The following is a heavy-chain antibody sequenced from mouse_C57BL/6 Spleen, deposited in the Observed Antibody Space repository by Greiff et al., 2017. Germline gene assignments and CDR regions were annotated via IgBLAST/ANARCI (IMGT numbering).Heavy chain of an antibody. V-gene: IGHV1-64*01. Sequence: QVQLQQSGAELVKPGASVKLSCKASGYTFTSYWMHWVKQRPGQGLEWIGMIHPNSGSTNYNEKFKSKATLTVDKSSSTAYMQLSSLTSEDSAVYYCARNLEFITTVVASDYWGQGTTLTVSS. CDR2: IHPNSGST. CDR1: GYTFTSYW. J-gene: IGHJ2*01. D-gene: IGHD1-1*01. CDR3: ARNLEFITTVVASDY.